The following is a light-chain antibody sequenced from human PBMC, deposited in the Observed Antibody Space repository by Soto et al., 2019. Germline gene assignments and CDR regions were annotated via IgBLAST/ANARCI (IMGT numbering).Light chain of an antibody. CDR3: QQYSSSPWT. V-gene: IGKV3-20*01. J-gene: IGKJ1*01. CDR1: QSVSSSY. CDR2: GAS. Sequence: EIVLTQSPGTLSVSVGERATLSCRASQSVSSSYLAWYQQKPDQAPRLLIYGASITGTGIPDRFSGSGSGTDFTLTISRLEPEDFATYYCQQYSSSPWTFGQGTKVEIK.